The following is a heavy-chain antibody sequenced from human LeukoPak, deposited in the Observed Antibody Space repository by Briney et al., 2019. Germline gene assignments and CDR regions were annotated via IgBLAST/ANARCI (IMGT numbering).Heavy chain of an antibody. V-gene: IGHV4-39*07. J-gene: IGHJ4*02. CDR3: ASIMTTVTQADY. Sequence: SETLSLTCTVSGGSISSSSVYWGWIRQPPGKGLEWIATISYSGSTTSYNPSLKSRVTISVDTSKNQFSLKLSSVTAADTAVYYCASIMTTVTQADYWGQGTLVTVSS. CDR1: GGSISSSSVY. D-gene: IGHD4-17*01. CDR2: ISYSGSTT.